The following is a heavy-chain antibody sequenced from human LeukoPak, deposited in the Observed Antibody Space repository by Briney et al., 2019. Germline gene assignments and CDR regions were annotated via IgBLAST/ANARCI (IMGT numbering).Heavy chain of an antibody. D-gene: IGHD4-17*01. Sequence: GGSLRLSCAASGFTFRNAGMTGVGQAPAKGLKWLAVTSNDGSNKYYADSVKGRFTISRDNSKNTLYLQVNSLRVEDTAVYYCVKSSPTTVTILDFWGQGTQVTVSS. CDR1: GFTFRNAG. CDR2: TSNDGSNK. J-gene: IGHJ4*02. CDR3: VKSSPTTVTILDF. V-gene: IGHV3-30*18.